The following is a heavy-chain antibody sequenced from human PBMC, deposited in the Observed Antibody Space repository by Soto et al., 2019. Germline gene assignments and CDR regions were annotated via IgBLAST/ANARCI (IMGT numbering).Heavy chain of an antibody. CDR2: IIPIFGTA. CDR3: ARDNNRYNWHDVQSFDY. V-gene: IGHV1-69*01. J-gene: IGHJ4*02. D-gene: IGHD1-1*01. Sequence: QVQLVQSGAEVKKPGSSVKVSCKASGGTFSSYAISWVRQAPGQGLEWMGGIIPIFGTANYAQKFQGRVTITADESTSTAYMELSSPRSEDTAVYYCARDNNRYNWHDVQSFDYWGQGTLVNVSS. CDR1: GGTFSSYA.